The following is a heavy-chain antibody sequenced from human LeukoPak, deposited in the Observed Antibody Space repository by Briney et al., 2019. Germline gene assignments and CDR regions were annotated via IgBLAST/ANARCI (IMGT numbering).Heavy chain of an antibody. CDR2: INPSGGST. CDR3: ARGVSNYYYMDV. CDR1: GYTFSSYY. Sequence: ASVKVSCKASGYTFSSYYMHWVRQAPGQGLEWMGIINPSGGSTRYAQTFQGRVTMTRDMSTSTVYMELSSLRSEDTAVYYCARGVSNYYYMDVWGKGTTVTVSS. V-gene: IGHV1-46*01. J-gene: IGHJ6*03.